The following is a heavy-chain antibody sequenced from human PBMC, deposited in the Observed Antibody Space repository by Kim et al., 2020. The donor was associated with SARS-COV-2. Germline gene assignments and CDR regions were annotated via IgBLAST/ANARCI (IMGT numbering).Heavy chain of an antibody. CDR2: IYYSGST. Sequence: SETLSLTCTVSGGSISSSSYYWGWIRQPPGKGLEWIGSIYYSGSTYYNPSLKSRVTISVDTSKNQFSLKLSSVTAADTAVYYCARWTMVRGAPNAFDIWGQGTMVTVSS. D-gene: IGHD3-10*01. CDR3: ARWTMVRGAPNAFDI. J-gene: IGHJ3*02. V-gene: IGHV4-39*01. CDR1: GGSISSSSYY.